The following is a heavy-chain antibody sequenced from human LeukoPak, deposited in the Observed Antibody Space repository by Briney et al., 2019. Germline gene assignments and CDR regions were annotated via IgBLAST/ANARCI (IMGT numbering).Heavy chain of an antibody. CDR1: GFTFSSYA. Sequence: GGSLRLSCAASGFTFSSYAMSWVRQAPGKGLEWVANIKQDGSEKYYVDSVKGRFTISRDNAKNSLYLQMNSLRAEDTAVYYCARSMATITFSFDYWGQGTLVTVSS. J-gene: IGHJ4*02. D-gene: IGHD5-24*01. CDR2: IKQDGSEK. CDR3: ARSMATITFSFDY. V-gene: IGHV3-7*01.